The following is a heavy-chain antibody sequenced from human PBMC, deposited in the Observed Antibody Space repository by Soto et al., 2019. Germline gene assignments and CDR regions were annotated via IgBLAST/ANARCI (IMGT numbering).Heavy chain of an antibody. J-gene: IGHJ4*02. V-gene: IGHV4-39*07. D-gene: IGHD6-13*01. CDR2: ISRSGTT. Sequence: SETLSLTCTVSGGSINNNYYYWGWVRQPPGKGLEWIASISRSGTTYYNPSLKSRVTKSVDTSKNQFSLKLSSVTAADTAVYYCARGLRGIGYSSSWFIYWGQGTLVTVSS. CDR1: GGSINNNYYY. CDR3: ARGLRGIGYSSSWFIY.